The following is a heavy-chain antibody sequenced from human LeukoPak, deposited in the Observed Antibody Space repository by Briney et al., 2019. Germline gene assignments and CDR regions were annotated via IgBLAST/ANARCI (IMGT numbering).Heavy chain of an antibody. Sequence: GGSLRLSCAASGFTFDDYAMHGVRHAPGKGREWVSGISWNSGSIGYADSVKGRFTISRDNAKNSLYLQMNSLRAEDMALYYCAKDIDAVIVGLFDYWGQGTLVTVSS. D-gene: IGHD3-22*01. J-gene: IGHJ4*02. CDR2: ISWNSGSI. CDR1: GFTFDDYA. CDR3: AKDIDAVIVGLFDY. V-gene: IGHV3-9*03.